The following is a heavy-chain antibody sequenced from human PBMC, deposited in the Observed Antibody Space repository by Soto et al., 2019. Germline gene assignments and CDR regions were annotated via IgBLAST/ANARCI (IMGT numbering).Heavy chain of an antibody. Sequence: VQLLESGGGLVQPGGSLRLSCAASGFTFSSFGMHWVRQAPGKWLEWVAHIWYDGSNTYYADSVKGRFTISRDNSRNTLYLQMNSLRAEDTAVYHCVRDLLGSGGHFDYWGQGTLVTVSS. CDR3: VRDLLGSGGHFDY. CDR1: GFTFSSFG. V-gene: IGHV3-33*08. CDR2: IWYDGSNT. J-gene: IGHJ4*02. D-gene: IGHD7-27*01.